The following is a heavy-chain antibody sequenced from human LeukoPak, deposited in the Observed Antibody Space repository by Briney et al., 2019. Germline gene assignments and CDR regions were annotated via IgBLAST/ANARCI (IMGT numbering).Heavy chain of an antibody. CDR3: ARDDYYYGSGSYSYYGMDV. V-gene: IGHV4-30-2*01. CDR1: GGSISSGGYS. J-gene: IGHJ6*02. Sequence: PSQTLSLTCAVSGGSISSGGYSWSWIRQPPGKGLEWNGYIYHSGSTYYNPSLKSRVTISVDTSKNQFSLKLSSVTAADTAVYYCARDDYYYGSGSYSYYGMDVWGQGTTVTVSS. CDR2: IYHSGST. D-gene: IGHD3-10*01.